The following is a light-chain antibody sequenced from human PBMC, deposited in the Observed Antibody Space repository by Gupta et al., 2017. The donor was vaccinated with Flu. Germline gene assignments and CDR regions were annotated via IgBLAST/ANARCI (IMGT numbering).Light chain of an antibody. CDR3: MQTVQTPKT. CDR1: QSLLHPNGNNY. J-gene: IGKJ1*01. V-gene: IGKV2-28*01. Sequence: VTPGESDSISCRSSQSLLHPNGNNYLAWFLQKPGQSPQLLMYWGSTRASGVPDRFSGSGSGTDFTLKISRVEAEDVGVYYCMQTVQTPKTFGQGTKVEIK. CDR2: WGS.